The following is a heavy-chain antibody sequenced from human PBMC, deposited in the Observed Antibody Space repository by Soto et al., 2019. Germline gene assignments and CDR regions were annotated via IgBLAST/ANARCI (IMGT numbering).Heavy chain of an antibody. V-gene: IGHV4-59*01. CDR3: ARNLNDYNLPNWFEP. CDR2: VYYSGST. CDR1: VGSIANYY. Sequence: PSETLSLTCSFSVGSIANYYWSCIRHPPGKGLEWIGYVYYSGSTNYNPSLKSRVTMSVDTSRNLFSLKLTSVTAADTAMYYCARNLNDYNLPNWFEPWGQGTLVTVSS. J-gene: IGHJ5*02. D-gene: IGHD4-4*01.